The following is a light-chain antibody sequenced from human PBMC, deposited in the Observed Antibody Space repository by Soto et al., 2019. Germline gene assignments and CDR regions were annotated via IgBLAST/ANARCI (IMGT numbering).Light chain of an antibody. Sequence: QSALTQPASVSGSPGQWITISCTGTSSDDGGYNYVSWYQQHPGKAPKLMIYDVSNRPSGVSNRFSGSKSGNTASLTISGLQAEDEADYYCSSYTSRSTDVFGTGTKVTVL. CDR3: SSYTSRSTDV. CDR2: DVS. V-gene: IGLV2-14*01. J-gene: IGLJ1*01. CDR1: SSDDGGYNY.